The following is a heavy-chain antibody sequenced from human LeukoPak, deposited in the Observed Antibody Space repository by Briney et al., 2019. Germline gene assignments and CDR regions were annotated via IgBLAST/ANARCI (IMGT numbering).Heavy chain of an antibody. D-gene: IGHD5-18*01. CDR2: INPNSGGT. CDR3: AREATAMVTFDY. V-gene: IGHV1-2*02. Sequence: ASVKVSCKASGYTFTGYYMHWVRQAPGQGLEWMGWINPNSGGTNYAQKFQGRVTMTRDTSIGTAYMELSRLRSDDTAVYYCAREATAMVTFDYWGQGTLVTVSS. CDR1: GYTFTGYY. J-gene: IGHJ4*02.